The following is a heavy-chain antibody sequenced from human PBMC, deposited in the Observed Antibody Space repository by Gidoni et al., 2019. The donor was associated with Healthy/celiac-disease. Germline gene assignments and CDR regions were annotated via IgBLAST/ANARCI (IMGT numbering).Heavy chain of an antibody. CDR1: AFTFSCYA. V-gene: IGHV3-23*01. J-gene: IGHJ5*02. CDR3: AKPPDYGDYDNWFDP. Sequence: EVQLLESGGGLVQPGGSLRLTCAASAFTFSCYAMSWVRQAPGKGLAWVSAISGSGGSTYYADYVKGRFTISRDNSKNTLYLQMNSLRAEDTAVYYCAKPPDYGDYDNWFDPWGQGTLVTVSS. D-gene: IGHD4-17*01. CDR2: ISGSGGST.